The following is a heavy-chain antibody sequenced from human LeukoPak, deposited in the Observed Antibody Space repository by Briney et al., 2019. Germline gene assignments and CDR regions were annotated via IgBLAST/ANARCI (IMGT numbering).Heavy chain of an antibody. J-gene: IGHJ4*02. Sequence: GGSLRLSCVTSGFSCSTYDMSWVRQAPGKGLEWVSGITANTRGSITYYADSVKGRFTISRDSSKDTLYLQMNSLRAEDTAVYFCARGGYFSFDYWGQGTLVTVSS. CDR2: ITANTRGSIT. CDR3: ARGGYFSFDY. V-gene: IGHV3-23*01. CDR1: GFSCSTYD. D-gene: IGHD2/OR15-2a*01.